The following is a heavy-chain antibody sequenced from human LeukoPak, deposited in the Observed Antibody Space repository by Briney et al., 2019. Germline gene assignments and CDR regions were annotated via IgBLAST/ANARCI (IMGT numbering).Heavy chain of an antibody. CDR2: IYHSGST. J-gene: IGHJ5*02. CDR1: GYSISSGYY. Sequence: SETLSLTCTVSGYSISSGYYWGWIRQPPGKGLEWIGSIYHSGSTNYNPSLKSRVTISVDTSKNQFSLKLSSVTAADTAVYYCARGTHYYDSSGYYYPWGQGTLVTVPS. CDR3: ARGTHYYDSSGYYYP. V-gene: IGHV4-38-2*02. D-gene: IGHD3-22*01.